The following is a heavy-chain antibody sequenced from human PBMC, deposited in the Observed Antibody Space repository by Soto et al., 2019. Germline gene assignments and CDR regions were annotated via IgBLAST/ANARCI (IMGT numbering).Heavy chain of an antibody. V-gene: IGHV3-33*01. J-gene: IGHJ3*02. CDR3: ARDMVVVPAALSYAFDI. D-gene: IGHD2-2*01. CDR1: GFTFSSYG. Sequence: GGSLRLSCAASGFTFSSYGMHWVRQAPGKGLEWVAVIWYDGSNKYYADSVKGRFTISRDNSKNTLYLQMNSLRAEDTAVYYCARDMVVVPAALSYAFDIWGQGTMVT. CDR2: IWYDGSNK.